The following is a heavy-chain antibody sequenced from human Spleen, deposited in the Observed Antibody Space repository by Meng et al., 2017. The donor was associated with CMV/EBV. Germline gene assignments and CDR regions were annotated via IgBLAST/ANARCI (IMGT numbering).Heavy chain of an antibody. D-gene: IGHD1-7*01. V-gene: IGHV5-51*01. CDR2: IYPGDSDT. J-gene: IGHJ4*02. Sequence: GESLKISCKGSGYSFTSYWIGWVRQMPGKGLEWMGIIYPGDSDTRYSPSFQGQVTLSVDKSKTTAYLHWSSLKASDTAVYYCARCRSGTTGELDYWGQGTLVTVSS. CDR3: ARCRSGTTGELDY. CDR1: GYSFTSYW.